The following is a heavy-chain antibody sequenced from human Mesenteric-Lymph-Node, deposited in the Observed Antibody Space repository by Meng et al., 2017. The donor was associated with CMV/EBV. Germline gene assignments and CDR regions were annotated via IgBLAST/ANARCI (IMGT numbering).Heavy chain of an antibody. Sequence: CAVSGGSISSGDYYWSWIRQPPGKGLEWIGYIYYSGSTYYNPSLKSRVTISVDTSKNQFSLKLSSVTAADTAVYYCARKDFWSPLDPWGQGTLVTVSS. CDR1: GGSISSGDYY. D-gene: IGHD3-3*01. J-gene: IGHJ5*02. CDR3: ARKDFWSPLDP. CDR2: IYYSGST. V-gene: IGHV4-30-4*08.